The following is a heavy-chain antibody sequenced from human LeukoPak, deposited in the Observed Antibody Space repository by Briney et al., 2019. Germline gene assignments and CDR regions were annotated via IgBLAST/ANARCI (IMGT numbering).Heavy chain of an antibody. J-gene: IGHJ4*02. CDR3: AKEGELGTRCDY. D-gene: IGHD7-27*01. Sequence: GGSLRLSCAASGFTFSSYWMSWVRQAPGKGLEWVANIKQDGSEKYYVDSVKGRFTISRDNSKTTLYLQMNSLRGDDTGLYFCAKEGELGTRCDYWGQGTLVTVSS. CDR1: GFTFSSYW. V-gene: IGHV3-7*01. CDR2: IKQDGSEK.